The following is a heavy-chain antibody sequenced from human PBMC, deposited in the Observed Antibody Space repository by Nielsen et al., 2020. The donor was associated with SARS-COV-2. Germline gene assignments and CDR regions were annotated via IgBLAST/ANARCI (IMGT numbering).Heavy chain of an antibody. J-gene: IGHJ6*02. D-gene: IGHD2/OR15-2a*01. CDR2: ISFDGRNK. Sequence: GGSLRLSCAGSEVTLKNYGVHWVRQAPDKGPEWLALISFDGRNKVYGDSVKGRFIISRDSSRNTVYLQLNSLRVDDTAVYFYAKDLEERVATIPSYLYHAMDVWGPGITVTVSS. CDR1: EVTLKNYG. CDR3: AKDLEERVATIPSYLYHAMDV. V-gene: IGHV3-30*06.